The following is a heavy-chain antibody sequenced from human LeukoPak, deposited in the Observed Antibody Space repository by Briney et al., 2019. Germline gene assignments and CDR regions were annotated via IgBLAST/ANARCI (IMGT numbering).Heavy chain of an antibody. D-gene: IGHD3-9*01. CDR2: IKQDGSEK. Sequence: GGSLRLSCAASGFTFSSYWMSWVRQAPGKGLEWVANIKQDGSEKYYTDSVEGRFTISRDNAKNSLYLQMNSLRADDTAVYYCARVMGDILGCHYSGMDVWGQGTTVTVSS. V-gene: IGHV3-7*03. CDR3: ARVMGDILGCHYSGMDV. J-gene: IGHJ6*02. CDR1: GFTFSSYW.